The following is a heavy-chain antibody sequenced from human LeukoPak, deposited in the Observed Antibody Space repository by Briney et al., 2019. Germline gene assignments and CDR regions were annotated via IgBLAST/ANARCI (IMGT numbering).Heavy chain of an antibody. D-gene: IGHD2-2*03. CDR3: ARDRMDPNWFDP. V-gene: IGHV4-4*07. Sequence: SETLSLTGTGAGGSISSYYWSWIRQPAGNGLEWIGRIYTGGTPNYNPSLKSRVTMSLDTSKNQFSLKLSSVTAADTAVYYCARDRMDPNWFDPWGQGTLVTVSS. CDR1: GGSISSYY. CDR2: IYTGGTP. J-gene: IGHJ5*02.